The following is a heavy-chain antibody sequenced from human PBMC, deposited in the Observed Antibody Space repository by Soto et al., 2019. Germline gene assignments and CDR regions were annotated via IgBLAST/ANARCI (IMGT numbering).Heavy chain of an antibody. CDR1: GYTFTSYY. Sequence: ASVKVSCKASGYTFTSYYMHWVRQAPGQGLEWMGIINPSGGSTSYAQKFQGRVTMTRDTSTSTVCMELSSLRSEDTAVYYCVREANYDSSGYGTYYFDYWGQGTLVTVSS. CDR2: INPSGGST. CDR3: VREANYDSSGYGTYYFDY. V-gene: IGHV1-46*01. D-gene: IGHD3-22*01. J-gene: IGHJ4*02.